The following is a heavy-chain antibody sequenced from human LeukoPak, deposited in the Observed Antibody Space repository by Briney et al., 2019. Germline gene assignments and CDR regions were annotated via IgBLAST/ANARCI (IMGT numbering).Heavy chain of an antibody. J-gene: IGHJ4*02. CDR1: GYTFTGYG. V-gene: IGHV1-18*01. D-gene: IGHD5-18*01. CDR3: ARLSPDTAMVTDDY. CDR2: ISAYNGNT. Sequence: ASVRVSCKASGYTFTGYGISWVRQAPGQGLEWMGWISAYNGNTNYAQKLQGRVTMTTDTSTSTAYMELRSLRSDDTAVYYCARLSPDTAMVTDDYWGQGTLVTVSS.